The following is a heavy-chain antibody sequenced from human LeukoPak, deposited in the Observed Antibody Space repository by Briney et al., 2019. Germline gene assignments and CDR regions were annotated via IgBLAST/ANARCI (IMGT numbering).Heavy chain of an antibody. J-gene: IGHJ3*02. CDR1: GFTFSSYA. Sequence: GGSLRLSCAASGFTFSSYAMSWFRQAPGKGLEWVSAISGSGGSTYYADSVKGRFTISRDNSKNTLYLQMNSLRAEDTAVYYCAKDLQDFDWLGAFDIWGQGTMVTVSS. V-gene: IGHV3-23*01. CDR3: AKDLQDFDWLGAFDI. D-gene: IGHD3-9*01. CDR2: ISGSGGST.